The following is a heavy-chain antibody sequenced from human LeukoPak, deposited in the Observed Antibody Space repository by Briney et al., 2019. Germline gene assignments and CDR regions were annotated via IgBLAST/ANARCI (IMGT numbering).Heavy chain of an antibody. Sequence: GGSLRLSCAAPGFTFDDYGMSWVRQAPGKGLEWVSGINWNGGSTGYADSVKGRFTISRDNAKNSLYLQMNSLRAEDTALYYCARILRYFDRTGYFDYWGQGTLVTVSS. D-gene: IGHD3-9*01. CDR1: GFTFDDYG. CDR2: INWNGGST. CDR3: ARILRYFDRTGYFDY. J-gene: IGHJ4*02. V-gene: IGHV3-20*04.